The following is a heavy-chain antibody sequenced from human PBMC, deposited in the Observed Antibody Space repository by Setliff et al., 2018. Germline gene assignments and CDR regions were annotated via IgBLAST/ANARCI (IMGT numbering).Heavy chain of an antibody. J-gene: IGHJ4*02. CDR3: AKDKDVRVDYFDY. D-gene: IGHD3-10*01. CDR2: IGASGDRT. Sequence: LRLSCVASTFTFSKYAITWVRQAPGKGLEWVSSIGASGDRTYYRDSVKGRFTISRDNSKSTLYLQMNSLRAEDTAIYYCAKDKDVRVDYFDYWGPGTLVTVSS. CDR1: TFTFSKYA. V-gene: IGHV3-23*01.